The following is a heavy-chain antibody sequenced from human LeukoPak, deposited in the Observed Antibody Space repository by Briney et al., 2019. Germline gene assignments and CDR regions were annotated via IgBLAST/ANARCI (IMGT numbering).Heavy chain of an antibody. V-gene: IGHV3-23*01. CDR1: GFTFSSYA. J-gene: IGHJ4*02. D-gene: IGHD2-2*01. CDR2: ISGSGGST. CDR3: AKDIVVVPAALCDY. Sequence: PGGSLRLSCAASGFTFSSYAMSWVRQAPGKGLEWVSAISGSGGSTYYADSVKGRFTISRDNSKNTLYLQMNSLRAEDTAVYYCAKDIVVVPAALCDYWGQGTLVTVSS.